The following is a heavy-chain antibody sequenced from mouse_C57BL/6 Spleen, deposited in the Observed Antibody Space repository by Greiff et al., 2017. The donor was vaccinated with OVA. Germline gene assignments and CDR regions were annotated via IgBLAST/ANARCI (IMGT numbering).Heavy chain of an antibody. V-gene: IGHV1-80*01. CDR1: GYAFSSYW. CDR2: IYPGDGDT. D-gene: IGHD1-1*01. Sequence: VQLQQSGAELVKPGASVKISCKASGYAFSSYWMNWVKQRPGKGLEWIGQIYPGDGDTNYNGKFKGKATLTADKSSSTAYMQLSSLTSAGSSVYYCAREEFSTTVVRYCDVWGTGTTVTVSS. CDR3: AREEFSTTVVRYCDV. J-gene: IGHJ1*03.